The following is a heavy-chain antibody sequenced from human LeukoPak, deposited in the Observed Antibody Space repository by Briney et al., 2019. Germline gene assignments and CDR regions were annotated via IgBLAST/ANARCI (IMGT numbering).Heavy chain of an antibody. V-gene: IGHV3-23*01. Sequence: GGSLRLSCAASGFTFSSYAMSWVREAPGKGLEWVSAISGSGGSTYYADSVKGRFTISRDNSKNTLYLQMNSLRAEDTAIYYCAKDRISTSGTVDYWGQGTLVTVSS. CDR2: ISGSGGST. CDR1: GFTFSSYA. D-gene: IGHD6-13*01. CDR3: AKDRISTSGTVDY. J-gene: IGHJ4*02.